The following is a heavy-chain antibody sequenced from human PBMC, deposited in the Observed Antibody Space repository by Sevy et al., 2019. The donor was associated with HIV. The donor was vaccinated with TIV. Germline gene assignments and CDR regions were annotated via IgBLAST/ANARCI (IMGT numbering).Heavy chain of an antibody. CDR1: GFTFSYYG. CDR2: ISYDRNNK. CDR3: AREAIGGTHYNVHGMDV. V-gene: IGHV3-30*03. D-gene: IGHD3-10*02. J-gene: IGHJ6*02. Sequence: RGSLRLSCAASGFTFSYYGMHRVRQAPGKGLEWVAVISYDRNNKYYADSVKGRFTISRDNSKNTLYVQMNSLRVEDTAVYYCAREAIGGTHYNVHGMDVWGQGSTVTVSS.